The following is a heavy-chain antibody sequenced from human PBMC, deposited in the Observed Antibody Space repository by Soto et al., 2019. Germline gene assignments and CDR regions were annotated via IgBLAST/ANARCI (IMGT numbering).Heavy chain of an antibody. CDR1: GGSISSSNW. CDR3: ARYVNKNYYGSGTGRYYYYGMDV. J-gene: IGHJ6*02. Sequence: QVQLQESGPGLVKPSGTLSLTCAVSGGSISSSNWWSWVRQPPGKGLEWIGEIYHSGSTNYNPSLKSRVTISVDKSKNQFSLKLSSVTAADTAVYYCARYVNKNYYGSGTGRYYYYGMDVWGQGTTVTVSS. CDR2: IYHSGST. V-gene: IGHV4-4*02. D-gene: IGHD3-10*01.